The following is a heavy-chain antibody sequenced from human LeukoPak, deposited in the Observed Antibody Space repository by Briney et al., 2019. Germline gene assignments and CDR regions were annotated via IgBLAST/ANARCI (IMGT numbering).Heavy chain of an antibody. Sequence: GGSLRLSCAASGFTFSNYAMSWVRQAPGKGLDWVSAISGGGGSTYYADSVKGRFTISRDNAKNSLYVQMNSLRAEDTALYYCARGGYSGSYFAYWGQGTLVTVSS. D-gene: IGHD1-26*01. J-gene: IGHJ4*02. CDR2: ISGGGGST. CDR3: ARGGYSGSYFAY. V-gene: IGHV3-23*01. CDR1: GFTFSNYA.